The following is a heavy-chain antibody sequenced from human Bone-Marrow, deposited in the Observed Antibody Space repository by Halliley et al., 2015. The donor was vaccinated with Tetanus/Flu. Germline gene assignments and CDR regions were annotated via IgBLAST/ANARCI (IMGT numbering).Heavy chain of an antibody. J-gene: IGHJ6*02. V-gene: IGHV4-31*02. CDR2: IYYRGAT. Sequence: LEGFGFIYYRGATYYNPALRGRLSLSVDTSKNHFSLKLTSVTAADTAFYYCARAGRDSNYGMDVWGQGTTVTVSS. D-gene: IGHD1-1*01. CDR3: ARAGRDSNYGMDV.